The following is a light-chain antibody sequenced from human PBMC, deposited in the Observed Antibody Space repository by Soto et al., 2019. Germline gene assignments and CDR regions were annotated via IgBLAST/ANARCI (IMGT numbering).Light chain of an antibody. J-gene: IGLJ3*02. CDR1: SSDVGGYNY. CDR3: SSYTSSSTHWV. CDR2: EVS. Sequence: QSVLTQPASVSGSPGQSITISCTGTSSDVGGYNYVSWYQQLPGKAPKLMIYEVSNRPSGVSNRFSGSKSGNTASLTISGLQAEDEADYYCSSYTSSSTHWVFGGGTKLTVL. V-gene: IGLV2-14*01.